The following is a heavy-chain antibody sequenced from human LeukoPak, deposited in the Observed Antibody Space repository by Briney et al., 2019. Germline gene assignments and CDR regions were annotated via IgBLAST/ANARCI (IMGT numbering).Heavy chain of an antibody. CDR2: IRSKAYGGTT. Sequence: PGGSLRLSCTASGFTFGDYAMSWVRQAPGKGLEWVGFIRSKAYGGTTEYAASVKGRFTISRDDSKSIAYLQMNSLKTEDTAVYYCTRDTGQGLLLRGAGIDYWGQGTLVTVSS. J-gene: IGHJ4*02. V-gene: IGHV3-49*04. CDR1: GFTFGDYA. D-gene: IGHD2-15*01. CDR3: TRDTGQGLLLRGAGIDY.